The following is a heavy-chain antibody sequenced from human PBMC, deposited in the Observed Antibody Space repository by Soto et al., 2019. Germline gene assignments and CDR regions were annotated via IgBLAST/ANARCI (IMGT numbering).Heavy chain of an antibody. V-gene: IGHV4-39*01. CDR3: ARRARYSSGWYGGSVVDY. CDR2: IYYSGST. Sequence: QLQLQESGPGLVKPSETLSLTCTVSGGSISSSSYYWGWIRQPPGKGLEWIGSIYYSGSTYYNPSLKSRVTISVDTSKNQFSLKLSSVTAADTAVYYCARRARYSSGWYGGSVVDYWGQGTLVTVSS. D-gene: IGHD6-19*01. J-gene: IGHJ4*02. CDR1: GGSISSSSYY.